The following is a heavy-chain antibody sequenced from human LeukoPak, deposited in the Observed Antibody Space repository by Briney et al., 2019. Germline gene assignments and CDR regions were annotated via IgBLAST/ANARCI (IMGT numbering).Heavy chain of an antibody. Sequence: SQTLSLTCTVSGGSISSGSYDWYWLRQPAGKGLEWIGHIYTSGSMNYNPSLKSRVTISVDTSKNQFSLKLTSVTAADTVVYYCTKGRGIWGQGTLVTVSS. D-gene: IGHD3-10*01. J-gene: IGHJ4*02. V-gene: IGHV4-61*09. CDR1: GGSISSGSYD. CDR2: IYTSGSM. CDR3: TKGRGI.